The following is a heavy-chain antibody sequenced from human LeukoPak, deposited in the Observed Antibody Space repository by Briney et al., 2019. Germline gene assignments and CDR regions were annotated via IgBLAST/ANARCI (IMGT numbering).Heavy chain of an antibody. V-gene: IGHV4-61*01. J-gene: IGHJ4*02. D-gene: IGHD1-26*01. CDR2: VYYSGST. CDR3: AREGGNYFDY. CDR1: GYSVTSGSYY. Sequence: SETLSLTCSVSGYSVTSGSYYWSWLRQPPGKGLEWIGSVYYSGSTNYNPSLKSRGTISVDTFKNQFSLRLSSVTAADTAVYYCAREGGNYFDYWGQGALVTVSS.